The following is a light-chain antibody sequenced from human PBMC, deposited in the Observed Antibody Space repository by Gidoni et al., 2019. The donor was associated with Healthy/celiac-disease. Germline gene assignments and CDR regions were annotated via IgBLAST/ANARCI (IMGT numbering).Light chain of an antibody. CDR2: GNI. V-gene: IGLV1-40*01. CDR3: QSYDSSMSAWV. Sequence: LLTQPPSVSGAPGQRVTISCTGSSSNIGAGYDVHWYQQVPGTAPKLLIYGNINRTSGVPDRFSGSKSGTSAYLDITGLQAEDEADYYCQSYDSSMSAWVFGTGTKITVL. J-gene: IGLJ1*01. CDR1: SSNIGAGYD.